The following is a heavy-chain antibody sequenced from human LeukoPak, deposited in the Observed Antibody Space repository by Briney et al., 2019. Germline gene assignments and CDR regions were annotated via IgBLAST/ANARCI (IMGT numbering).Heavy chain of an antibody. CDR3: ARDRTLWFGELSIGWFDP. V-gene: IGHV1-18*01. CDR2: ISAYNGNT. Sequence: ASVKVSCKASGYTFTSYGISWVRQAPGQGLEWMGWISAYNGNTNYAQKLQGRVTMTTDTSTSTAYMGLRSLRSDDTAVYYCARDRTLWFGELSIGWFDPWGQGTLVTVSS. D-gene: IGHD3-10*01. CDR1: GYTFTSYG. J-gene: IGHJ5*02.